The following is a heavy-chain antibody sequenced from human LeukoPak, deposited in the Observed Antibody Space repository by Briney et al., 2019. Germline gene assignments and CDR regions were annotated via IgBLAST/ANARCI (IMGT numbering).Heavy chain of an antibody. CDR3: ARVAPTRGYASSGYYPLDY. J-gene: IGHJ4*02. Sequence: SETLSLTCTVSGGSINSCYWSWIRQPPGKGLEWIGYIYYSGTTNYNPSLKSRVTIAVDTSKNQFSLRLTSVNAADTAVYYCARVAPTRGYASSGYYPLDYWGQGTLVNVSS. D-gene: IGHD3-22*01. CDR2: IYYSGTT. CDR1: GGSINSCY. V-gene: IGHV4-59*01.